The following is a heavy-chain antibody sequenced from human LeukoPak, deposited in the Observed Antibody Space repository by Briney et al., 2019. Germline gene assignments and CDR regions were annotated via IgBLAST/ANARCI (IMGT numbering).Heavy chain of an antibody. V-gene: IGHV3-23*01. D-gene: IGHD1-26*01. Sequence: PGGSLRLSCAASGFTFSSYAMSWVRQAPGKGLEWVSDINGSGGRTYYADSVKGRFTISRDNSKNTLYLQMNSLRAEDTAVYYCAKGRGSSHKYYFDYWGQGTLVTVSS. CDR3: AKGRGSSHKYYFDY. CDR1: GFTFSSYA. CDR2: INGSGGRT. J-gene: IGHJ4*02.